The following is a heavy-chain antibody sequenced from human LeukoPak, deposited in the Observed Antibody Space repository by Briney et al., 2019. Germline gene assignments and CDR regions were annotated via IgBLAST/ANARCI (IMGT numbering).Heavy chain of an antibody. D-gene: IGHD3-10*01. CDR2: IYYSWTT. Sequence: SETLSLTCTVSGGSINPLYWGWIRQPPGKGLEFIGYIYYSWTTNYNPSLRSRVTLSVDTSKKQFPLKLGSVPPADTAVYYCARGGVAAKYYLDYGSRGTLVTVS. V-gene: IGHV4-59*11. CDR3: ARGGVAAKYYLDY. CDR1: GGSINPLY. J-gene: IGHJ4*02.